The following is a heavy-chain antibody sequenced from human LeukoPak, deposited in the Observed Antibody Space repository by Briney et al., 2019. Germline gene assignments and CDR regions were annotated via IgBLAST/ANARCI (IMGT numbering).Heavy chain of an antibody. V-gene: IGHV3-33*08. J-gene: IGHJ4*02. CDR1: GFTFSSYE. D-gene: IGHD3/OR15-3a*01. CDR3: ARTGLGMYSFDY. CDR2: IRYDGSNK. Sequence: GGSLRLSCAASGFTFSSYEMNWVRQAPGKGLEWVAFIRYDGSNKYYADSVKGRFTISRDNSKNTLYLQMNTLRAEDTAVYYCARTGLGMYSFDYWGQGTLVTVSS.